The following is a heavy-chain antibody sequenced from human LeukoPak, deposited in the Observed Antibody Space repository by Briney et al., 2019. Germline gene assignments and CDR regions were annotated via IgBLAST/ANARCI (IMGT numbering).Heavy chain of an antibody. Sequence: PGRSLRLSCASSGFTFSCYGMHSVRQAPGKGLEWVAVIWYDGSNKYYADSVKGRFTISRDNSKNTLYLQMNSLRAEDTAVYYCARDFRNYYYYGMDVWGKGTTVTVSS. J-gene: IGHJ6*04. CDR1: GFTFSCYG. V-gene: IGHV3-33*01. CDR3: ARDFRNYYYYGMDV. CDR2: IWYDGSNK.